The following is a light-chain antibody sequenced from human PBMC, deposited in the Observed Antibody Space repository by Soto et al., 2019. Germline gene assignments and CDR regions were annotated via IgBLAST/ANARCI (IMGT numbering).Light chain of an antibody. CDR3: CSYSTSSALPYV. CDR2: DVS. Sequence: QSALTQPDSVSGSPGQSITISCTGTSSDVGGYNYVSWYQHLPGKAPKLMIFDVSARPSGVSDRFSGSKSGDTASLTISGLQPEDEADYYCCSYSTSSALPYVFGTGTKLTV. J-gene: IGLJ1*01. CDR1: SSDVGGYNY. V-gene: IGLV2-14*03.